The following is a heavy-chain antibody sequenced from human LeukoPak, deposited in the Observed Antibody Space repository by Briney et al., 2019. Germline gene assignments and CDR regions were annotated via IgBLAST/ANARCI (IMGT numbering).Heavy chain of an antibody. CDR1: GYTFTGYY. J-gene: IGHJ4*02. V-gene: IGHV1-2*02. CDR3: ARAPAPVKYNIDY. D-gene: IGHD1-14*01. CDR2: ISPNSGAT. Sequence: GASVKVSCKASGYTFTGYYIHWVRQAPGQGLEWMGWISPNSGATSYAQKFQGRVTMTRDTSINTAYIELSRLRPDDTALYYCARAPAPVKYNIDYWGQGTLVTVSS.